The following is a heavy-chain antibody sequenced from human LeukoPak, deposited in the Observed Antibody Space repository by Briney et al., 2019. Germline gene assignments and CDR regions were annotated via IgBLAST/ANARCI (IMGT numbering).Heavy chain of an antibody. CDR2: VGSGGDT. V-gene: IGHV3-13*01. J-gene: IGHJ4*02. CDR3: ARAVAGTDEIDS. D-gene: IGHD6-19*01. CDR1: GFSFSSYD. Sequence: GGSLRLSCAGSGFSFSSYDMLWVRQATGKGLEWVSAVGSGGDTYYAGSVKGRFTISKESAKNSFYLQMNSLSAGDTAVYFCARAVAGTDEIDSWGQGTLVTVSS.